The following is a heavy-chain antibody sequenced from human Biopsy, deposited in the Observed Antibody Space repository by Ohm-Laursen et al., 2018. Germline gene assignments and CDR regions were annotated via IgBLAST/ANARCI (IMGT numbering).Heavy chain of an antibody. D-gene: IGHD2/OR15-2a*01. Sequence: SLRLSCAASGFTFSNSGMHWVRQAPGKGLEWVAAISYDGSKTDYGDSVKGRLNISRDNSKNTLDLQMSSLRVEDTAVYFCAKDKGTFNFYYYGMDVWGQRTTVTVSS. CDR3: AKDKGTFNFYYYGMDV. J-gene: IGHJ6*02. V-gene: IGHV3-30*18. CDR1: GFTFSNSG. CDR2: ISYDGSKT.